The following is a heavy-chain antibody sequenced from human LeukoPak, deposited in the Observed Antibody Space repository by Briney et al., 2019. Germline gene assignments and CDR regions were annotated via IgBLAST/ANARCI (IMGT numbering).Heavy chain of an antibody. Sequence: GGSLRLSCAASGFTFSSYGMHWVRQAPGKGLEWVAFISYDGSNKFCADSVKGRFTISRDNSKNTLYLQMNSLRAEDTAVYYCAKDHAPGYSYGYREGYFDYWGQRTLVTVSS. V-gene: IGHV3-30*18. CDR1: GFTFSSYG. J-gene: IGHJ4*02. CDR2: ISYDGSNK. CDR3: AKDHAPGYSYGYREGYFDY. D-gene: IGHD5-18*01.